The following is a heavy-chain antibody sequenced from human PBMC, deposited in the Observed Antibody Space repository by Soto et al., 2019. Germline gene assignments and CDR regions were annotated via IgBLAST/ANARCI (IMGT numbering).Heavy chain of an antibody. J-gene: IGHJ5*02. Sequence: QVQLVQSGAEVKKPGSSVKVSCKASGGTFSSYAISWVRQAPGQGLEWMGGIIPIFGTAHYAQKFQGRVTITADESTSTAYMELSSLRSEDTAVYYCARRDYSNWYNWCDPWGQGTLVTVSS. D-gene: IGHD4-4*01. CDR3: ARRDYSNWYNWCDP. CDR1: GGTFSSYA. V-gene: IGHV1-69*01. CDR2: IIPIFGTA.